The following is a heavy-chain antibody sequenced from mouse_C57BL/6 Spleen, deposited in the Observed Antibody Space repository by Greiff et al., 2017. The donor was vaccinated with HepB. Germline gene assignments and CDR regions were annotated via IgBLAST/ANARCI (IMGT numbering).Heavy chain of an antibody. J-gene: IGHJ4*01. CDR1: GYSITSGYY. Sequence: VQLQQSGPGLVKPSQSLSLTCSVTGYSITSGYYWNWIRQFPGNKLEWMGYISYDGSNNYNPSLKNRISITRDTSKNQFFLKLNSVTTEDTATYYCARVPGSEDAMDYWGQGTSVTVSS. CDR2: ISYDGSN. V-gene: IGHV3-6*01. CDR3: ARVPGSEDAMDY. D-gene: IGHD1-1*01.